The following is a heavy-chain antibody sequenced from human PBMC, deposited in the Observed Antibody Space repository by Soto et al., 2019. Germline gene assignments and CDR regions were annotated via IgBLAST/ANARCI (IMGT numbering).Heavy chain of an antibody. V-gene: IGHV4-61*01. CDR3: AGATYYDFWSGYSNWFDP. D-gene: IGHD3-3*01. CDR1: GGSVSSGSYY. Sequence: SETLSLTCTVSGGSVSSGSYYWSWIRQPPGKGLEWIGYIYYSGSTNYNPSLKSRVTISVDTSKNQFSLKLSSVTAADTAVYYCAGATYYDFWSGYSNWFDPCGQGTLVTVSS. J-gene: IGHJ5*02. CDR2: IYYSGST.